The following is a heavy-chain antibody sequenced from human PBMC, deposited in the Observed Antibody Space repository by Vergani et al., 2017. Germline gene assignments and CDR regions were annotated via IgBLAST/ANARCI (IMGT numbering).Heavy chain of an antibody. J-gene: IGHJ4*02. V-gene: IGHV1-8*01. Sequence: QVQLVQSGAEVKKPGASVKVSCKASGYTFTSYDINWVRQATGQGLEWMGWMNPNSGNTGYAQKFQGRVTMTRNTSISTVYMELSSLRSEDTAVYYCARDDYYGSGSYYNSSWCWGQGTLVTVSS. D-gene: IGHD3-10*01. CDR3: ARDDYYGSGSYYNSSWC. CDR1: GYTFTSYD. CDR2: MNPNSGNT.